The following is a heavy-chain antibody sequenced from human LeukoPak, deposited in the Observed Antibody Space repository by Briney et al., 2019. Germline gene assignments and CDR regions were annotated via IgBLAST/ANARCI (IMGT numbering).Heavy chain of an antibody. Sequence: ASVKVSCKGSGYTFTSYDINWVRQATGQGLEWMGWMNPNSGNTGYAQKFQGRVTMTRNTSISTAYMELSSLRSEDTAVYYCARGLVPGRYSGYVEYFQHWGQGTLVTVSS. CDR1: GYTFTSYD. CDR2: MNPNSGNT. CDR3: ARGLVPGRYSGYVEYFQH. D-gene: IGHD5-12*01. V-gene: IGHV1-8*01. J-gene: IGHJ1*01.